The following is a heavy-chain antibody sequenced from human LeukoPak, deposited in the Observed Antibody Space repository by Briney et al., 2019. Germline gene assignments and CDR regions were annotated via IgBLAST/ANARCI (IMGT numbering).Heavy chain of an antibody. J-gene: IGHJ4*02. Sequence: GGTLRLSCAASGFTFSSYGMSWVRQAPGKGLEWVSAISGSGGSTYYADSVKGRFTISRDNSKNTLYLQMNSLRAEDTAVYYCARGRDYYDSSGYYLDYWGQGTLVTVSS. CDR1: GFTFSSYG. CDR2: ISGSGGST. D-gene: IGHD3-22*01. V-gene: IGHV3-23*01. CDR3: ARGRDYYDSSGYYLDY.